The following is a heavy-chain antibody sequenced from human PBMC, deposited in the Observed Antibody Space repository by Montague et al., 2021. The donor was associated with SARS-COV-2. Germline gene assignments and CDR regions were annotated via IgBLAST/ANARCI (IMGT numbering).Heavy chain of an antibody. CDR3: AREGYRSGSFYIDY. D-gene: IGHD1-26*01. J-gene: IGHJ4*01. CDR2: ISHDESNH. Sequence: SLRLSCAASRLPFNGYAMHWVRQAPGKGLEWLTFISHDESNHRYADSVKGRFTISRDNSKNTLYPQMDSRRPEDTAVYYCAREGYRSGSFYIDYWGQGTLVTVSS. V-gene: IGHV3-30*04. CDR1: RLPFNGYA.